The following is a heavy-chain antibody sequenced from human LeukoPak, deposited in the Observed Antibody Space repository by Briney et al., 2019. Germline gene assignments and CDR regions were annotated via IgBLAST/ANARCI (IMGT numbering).Heavy chain of an antibody. Sequence: PGGSLRLSCAASGFSFSRYYMSWVRQTPGKALEWISYIPTSGISVQYADSVRGRFPASRDDAKNSLHLQMDSLRVEDTAVYYCTRAVGLGPGAHFDQWGQGALVIVSS. CDR2: IPTSGISV. CDR1: GFSFSRYY. V-gene: IGHV3-11*01. J-gene: IGHJ4*02. D-gene: IGHD1-26*01. CDR3: TRAVGLGPGAHFDQ.